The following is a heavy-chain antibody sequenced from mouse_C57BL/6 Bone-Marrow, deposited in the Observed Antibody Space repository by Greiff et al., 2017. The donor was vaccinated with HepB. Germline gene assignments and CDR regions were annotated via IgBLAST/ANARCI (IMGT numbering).Heavy chain of an antibody. CDR1: GYTFTSYW. CDR3: ARKVYYDDRFAY. Sequence: QVQLQQPGAELVKPGASVKLSCKASGYTFTSYWMHWVKQRPGQGLEWIGMIHPNSGSTNYNEKFKSKATLTVDKSSSTAYMQLSSLTSEDSAVYYCARKVYYDDRFAYWGQGTLVTVSA. CDR2: IHPNSGST. D-gene: IGHD2-13*01. V-gene: IGHV1-64*01. J-gene: IGHJ3*01.